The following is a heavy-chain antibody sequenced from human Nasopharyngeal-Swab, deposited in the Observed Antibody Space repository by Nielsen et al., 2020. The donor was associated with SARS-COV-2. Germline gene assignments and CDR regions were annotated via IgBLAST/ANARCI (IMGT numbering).Heavy chain of an antibody. CDR2: IRGDGTRT. Sequence: PGKGLEWVSLIRGDGTRTFYGDSVEGRFTISRDNCKSSLYLQMNSLRTEDTDFYYCAKDRGVSYDSSGYSHYYYYVVDVWGQGTTVTVSS. CDR3: AKDRGVSYDSSGYSHYYYYVVDV. V-gene: IGHV3-43*02. D-gene: IGHD3-22*01. J-gene: IGHJ6*02.